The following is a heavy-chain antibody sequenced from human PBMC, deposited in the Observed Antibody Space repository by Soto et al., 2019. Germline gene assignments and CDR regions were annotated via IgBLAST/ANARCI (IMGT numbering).Heavy chain of an antibody. D-gene: IGHD5-18*01. CDR3: ISCKGSGYSFTSYW. V-gene: IGHV5-51*01. Sequence: PGESLKISCKDSGYSFTNYWIAWVLQMPGKGLKWMGIIYPGDSRTVYSPSFQGQVTVSADKSINTVYLQETFTEAVWCGESLKISCKGSGYSFTSYW. CDR2: IYPGDSRT. J-gene: IGHJ2*01. CDR1: GYSFTNYW.